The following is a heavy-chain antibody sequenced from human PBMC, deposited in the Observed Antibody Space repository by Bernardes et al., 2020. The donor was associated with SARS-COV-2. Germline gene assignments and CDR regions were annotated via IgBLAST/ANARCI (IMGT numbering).Heavy chain of an antibody. V-gene: IGHV3-15*01. J-gene: IGHJ4*02. CDR3: ASVLSVEAIR. CDR2: INRRSNGDTT. CDR1: GFTISNDC. D-gene: IGHD1-1*01. Sequence: GTLTLSCEASGFTISNDCLSWIRQPPGKGLEWVGHINRRSNGDTTDYAAPVKGRFTVSRDDAISTLYLKMNSLRTEDTGVYYCASVLSVEAIRWGQGTLVTVSS.